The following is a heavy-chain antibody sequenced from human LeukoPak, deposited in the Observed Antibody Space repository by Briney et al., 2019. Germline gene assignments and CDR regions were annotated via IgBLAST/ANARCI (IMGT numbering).Heavy chain of an antibody. CDR2: INTYNGNT. D-gene: IGHD4-17*01. CDR1: GYTFTTYG. V-gene: IGHV1-18*04. Sequence: ASVKVSCKASGYTFTTYGISWVRQAPGQGFEWMGWINTYNGNTNYAHKFRGRVTMTTDTSTRTVYMEVRSLRSDDTAVYHCARDPADHGDLREDAHYYALDVWGQGTTVTVSS. J-gene: IGHJ6*02. CDR3: ARDPADHGDLREDAHYYALDV.